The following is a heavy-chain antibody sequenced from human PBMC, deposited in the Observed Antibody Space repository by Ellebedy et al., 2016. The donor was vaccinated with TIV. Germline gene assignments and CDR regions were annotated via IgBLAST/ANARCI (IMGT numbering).Heavy chain of an antibody. CDR3: ARVGVRYSSSWHFDY. D-gene: IGHD6-13*01. CDR2: FNPDSGGT. Sequence: AASVKVSCKASGYTFTDYYIHWVRQAPGQGLEWMGWFNPDSGGTNYAQKFQGRVTMTRDTSISTAYMELSRLKSDDTAVYYCARVGVRYSSSWHFDYWGQGTLVTVSS. CDR1: GYTFTDYY. V-gene: IGHV1-2*02. J-gene: IGHJ4*02.